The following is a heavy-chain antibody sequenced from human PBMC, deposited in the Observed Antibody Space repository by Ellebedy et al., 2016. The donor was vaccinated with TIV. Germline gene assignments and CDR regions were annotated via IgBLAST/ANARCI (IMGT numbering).Heavy chain of an antibody. Sequence: GESLKISCAASGFTFSSYGMHWVRQAPGKGLEWVAVIWYDGSNKYYADSVKGQFTISRDNAKNTLYLQMNSLTVEDTAVYYCARGSDGQDYWGQGTLVTVSS. V-gene: IGHV3-33*01. J-gene: IGHJ4*02. CDR2: IWYDGSNK. CDR1: GFTFSSYG. CDR3: ARGSDGQDY. D-gene: IGHD2-8*01.